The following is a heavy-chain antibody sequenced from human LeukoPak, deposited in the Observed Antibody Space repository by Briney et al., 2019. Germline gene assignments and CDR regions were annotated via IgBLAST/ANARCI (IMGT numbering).Heavy chain of an antibody. J-gene: IGHJ3*01. CDR2: ISTYTGRA. V-gene: IGHV1-18*01. Sequence: ASVKVSCKTSGYKFNVYDILWVRQAPGHGLDYVGWISTYTGRANYAQKFQGRVSIITDTYTTTAYLELTNLTSSDTGLYYCARADGTNSGTNAFDVWGLGTMVTVAS. CDR3: ARADGTNSGTNAFDV. D-gene: IGHD4-23*01. CDR1: GYKFNVYD.